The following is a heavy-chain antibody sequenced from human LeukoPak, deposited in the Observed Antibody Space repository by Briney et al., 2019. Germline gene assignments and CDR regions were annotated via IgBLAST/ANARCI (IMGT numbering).Heavy chain of an antibody. V-gene: IGHV4-59*01. CDR1: GGSISSYY. CDR3: ARDVGNWYFDL. J-gene: IGHJ2*01. CDR2: IYYSGST. Sequence: PSETLSLTCTVSGGSISSYYWSWIRQPPGKGLEWIGYIYYSGSTNYNPSLKSRVTISVDTSKNQFSLKLSSVTAADTAVYYCARDVGNWYFDLWGRGTLVTVSS. D-gene: IGHD1-26*01.